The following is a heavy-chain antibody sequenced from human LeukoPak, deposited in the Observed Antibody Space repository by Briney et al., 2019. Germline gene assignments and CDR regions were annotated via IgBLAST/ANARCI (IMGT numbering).Heavy chain of an antibody. V-gene: IGHV1-8*01. D-gene: IGHD3-10*01. Sequence: GASVKVSCKASGYTFTSYDINWVRQATGQGLEWMGWMNPNSGNTGYAQKFQGRVTMTRNTSISTAYMELSSLRSEDTAVYYCARKGFGTMVRGWVGYYYYMDVWGKGTTVTISS. CDR3: ARKGFGTMVRGWVGYYYYMDV. CDR2: MNPNSGNT. CDR1: GYTFTSYD. J-gene: IGHJ6*03.